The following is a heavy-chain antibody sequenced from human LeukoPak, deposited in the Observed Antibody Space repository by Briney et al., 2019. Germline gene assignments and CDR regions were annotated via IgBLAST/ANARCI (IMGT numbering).Heavy chain of an antibody. D-gene: IGHD3-22*01. Sequence: GASVKVSCKASGGTFSSYAISWVRQAPGQGLEWMGRIIPILSIANYAQKFQGRVTITADKSTSTAYMELSSLRSEDTAVYYCARGTYFYDSSGYYYQDYDAIDIWGQGTMVTVSS. CDR1: GGTFSSYA. CDR3: ARGTYFYDSSGYYYQDYDAIDI. V-gene: IGHV1-69*04. J-gene: IGHJ3*02. CDR2: IIPILSIA.